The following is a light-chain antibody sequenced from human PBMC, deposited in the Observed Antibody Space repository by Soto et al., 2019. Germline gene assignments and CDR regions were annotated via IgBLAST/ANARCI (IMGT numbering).Light chain of an antibody. CDR1: QSVSTW. V-gene: IGKV1-5*03. CDR2: MAS. CDR3: QQYNSHSPWT. J-gene: IGKJ1*01. Sequence: DIQMTQSPSTLSASVGDRVTITCRASQSVSTWLAWYQQKPGKAPQVLISMASTLESGVPSRFSGSGSGTEFTLTISSLQPDDFATYYCQQYNSHSPWTFGQGTKVVIK.